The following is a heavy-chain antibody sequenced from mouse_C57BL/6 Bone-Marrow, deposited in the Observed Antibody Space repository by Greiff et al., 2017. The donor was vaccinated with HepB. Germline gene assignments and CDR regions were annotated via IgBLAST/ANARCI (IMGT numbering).Heavy chain of an antibody. CDR3: ARSDLDY. Sequence: VQLQQSGPELVKPGASVKISCKASGYTFTDYYMNWVKQSHGKSLEWIGDINPNNGGTSYNQKFKGKATLTVDKSSSTAYMELRSLTSEDSAVYYCARSDLDYWGQGTTLTVSS. CDR2: INPNNGGT. CDR1: GYTFTDYY. J-gene: IGHJ2*01. V-gene: IGHV1-26*01.